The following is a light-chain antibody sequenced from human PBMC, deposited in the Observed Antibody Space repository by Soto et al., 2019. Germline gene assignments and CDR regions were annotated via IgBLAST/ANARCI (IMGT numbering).Light chain of an antibody. CDR3: QQYYSYLSLT. CDR1: QDISNY. J-gene: IGKJ4*01. Sequence: DIQMTQSPSSLSASVGDRVTITCPASQDISNYLNWYQQKPGKAPKLLIYAASTLQSGVPSRFSGSGSGTDFTLTISCLQSEDFATYYCQQYYSYLSLTFGGGTKVDIK. V-gene: IGKV1-16*01. CDR2: AAS.